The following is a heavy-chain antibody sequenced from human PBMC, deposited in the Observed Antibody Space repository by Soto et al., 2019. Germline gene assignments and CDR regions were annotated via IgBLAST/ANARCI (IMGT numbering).Heavy chain of an antibody. CDR2: ISGSGGST. J-gene: IGHJ6*02. Sequence: PGGSLRLSCAASGFTFSSYAMSWVRQAPGKGLEWVSAISGSGGSTYYADSVKGRFTISRDNSKNTLYLQMNSLRAEDTAVYYCAKDHGSGSYYAYYYYGMDVWGQGTTVTVSS. V-gene: IGHV3-23*01. CDR1: GFTFSSYA. CDR3: AKDHGSGSYYAYYYYGMDV. D-gene: IGHD3-10*01.